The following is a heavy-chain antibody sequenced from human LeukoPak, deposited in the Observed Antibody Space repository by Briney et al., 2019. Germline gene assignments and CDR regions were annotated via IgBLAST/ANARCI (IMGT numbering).Heavy chain of an antibody. CDR3: ARDALVRGVNAFDI. CDR1: GFTFSSYS. V-gene: IGHV3-48*01. J-gene: IGHJ3*02. D-gene: IGHD3-10*01. CDR2: ISSSSSTI. Sequence: PGGSLRLSCAASGFTFSSYSMNWVRQAPGKGLEWVSYISSSSSTIYYADSVKGRFTISRDNAKNSLYLQMNSLGAEDTAVYYCARDALVRGVNAFDIWGQGTMVTVSS.